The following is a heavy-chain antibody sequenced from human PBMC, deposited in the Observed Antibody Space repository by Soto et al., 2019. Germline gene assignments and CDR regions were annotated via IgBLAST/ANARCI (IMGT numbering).Heavy chain of an antibody. V-gene: IGHV1-69*13. J-gene: IGHJ6*02. Sequence: SVKVSCKASGGTFSSYATSWVRQAPGQGLEWMGGIIPIFGTANYAQKFQGRVTITADESTSTAYMELSSLRSEDTAVYYCAGQLVMIYYYYGMDVWGQGTTVTVSS. CDR1: GGTFSSYA. CDR2: IIPIFGTA. CDR3: AGQLVMIYYYYGMDV. D-gene: IGHD6-6*01.